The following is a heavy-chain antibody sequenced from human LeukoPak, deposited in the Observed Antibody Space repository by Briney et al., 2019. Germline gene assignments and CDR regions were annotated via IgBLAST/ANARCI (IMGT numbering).Heavy chain of an antibody. Sequence: PEGSLRLSCAASGFTFSSYGMRWVRQAPGKGLEWVAVIWYDGSNKYYADSVEGRFTISRDNSKNTLYLQMNSLRAEDTAVYYCARDPPYYYDSSGYYQGYFDYWGQGTLVTVSS. CDR1: GFTFSSYG. CDR2: IWYDGSNK. D-gene: IGHD3-22*01. CDR3: ARDPPYYYDSSGYYQGYFDY. J-gene: IGHJ4*02. V-gene: IGHV3-33*01.